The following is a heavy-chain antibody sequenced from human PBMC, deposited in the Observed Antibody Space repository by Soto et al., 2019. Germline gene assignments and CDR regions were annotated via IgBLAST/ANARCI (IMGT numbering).Heavy chain of an antibody. D-gene: IGHD3-3*01. CDR1: GFTFTSSA. CDR2: IVVGSGNT. J-gene: IGHJ6*03. V-gene: IGHV1-58*02. CDR3: AAGLAIFGVTRGLYMDV. Sequence: RASVKVSCKASGFTFTSSAMQWVRQARGQRLEWIGWIVVGSGNTNYAQKFQERVTITRDMSTSTAYMELSSLRSEDTAVYYCAAGLAIFGVTRGLYMDVWGKGTTVTVSS.